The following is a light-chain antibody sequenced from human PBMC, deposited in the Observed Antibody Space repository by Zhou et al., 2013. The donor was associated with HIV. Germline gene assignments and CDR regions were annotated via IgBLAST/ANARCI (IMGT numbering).Light chain of an antibody. J-gene: IGKJ5*01. CDR2: GTS. Sequence: EIVVTQSPGTLSLSPGERVSLSCRGSHDHVAWYQHKPGQSPRLLIYGTSRRASGVPDRFTGSGSGTDATLTISRLEPEDFTVYFCQQGTFFGQGTRLEIK. V-gene: IGKV3-20*01. CDR3: QQGTF. CDR1: HDH.